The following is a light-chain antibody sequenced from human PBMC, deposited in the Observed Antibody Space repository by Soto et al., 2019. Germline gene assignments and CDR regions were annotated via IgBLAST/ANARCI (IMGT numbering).Light chain of an antibody. J-gene: IGLJ2*01. V-gene: IGLV2-14*01. Sequence: QSALTQPASVSGSPGQSITISCTGTSSDVGDYNYVSWYQQYPGKAPKLMIYEVSNRPSGVSNRFSGSKSGNTASLTISGLRAEDEADYYCSSYTSSGTVIFAGGTKLTVL. CDR1: SSDVGDYNY. CDR3: SSYTSSGTVI. CDR2: EVS.